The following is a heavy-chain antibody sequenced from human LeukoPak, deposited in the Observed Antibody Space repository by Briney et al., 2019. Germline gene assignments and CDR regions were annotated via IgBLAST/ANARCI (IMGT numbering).Heavy chain of an antibody. D-gene: IGHD3-22*01. V-gene: IGHV4-34*01. CDR3: ARGKTYYYDSSGRNWFDP. CDR2: INHSGST. CDR1: GGSFSGYY. J-gene: IGHJ5*02. Sequence: SETLSLTCAVYGGSFSGYYWSWIRQPPGKGLEWIGEINHSGSTNYNPSLKSRVTISVDTSRNQFSLKLSSVTAADTAVYHCARGKTYYYDSSGRNWFDPWGQGTLVTVSS.